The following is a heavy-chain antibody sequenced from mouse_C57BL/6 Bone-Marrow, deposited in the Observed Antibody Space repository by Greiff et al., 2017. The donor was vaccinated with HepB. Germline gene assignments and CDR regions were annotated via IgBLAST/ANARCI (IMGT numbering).Heavy chain of an antibody. V-gene: IGHV5-4*01. D-gene: IGHD1-1*01. Sequence: EVQRVESGGGLVKPGGSLKLSCAASGFTFSSYAMSWVRQTPEKRLEWVATISDGGSYTYYPDNVKGRFTISRDNAKNNLYLQMSHLKSEDTAMYYCARVTGYYGSSFWYFDVWGTGTTVTVSS. CDR3: ARVTGYYGSSFWYFDV. CDR2: ISDGGSYT. J-gene: IGHJ1*03. CDR1: GFTFSSYA.